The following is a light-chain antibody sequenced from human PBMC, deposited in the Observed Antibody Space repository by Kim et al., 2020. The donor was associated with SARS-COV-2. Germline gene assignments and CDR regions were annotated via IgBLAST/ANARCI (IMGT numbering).Light chain of an antibody. Sequence: AIHMTQSPSSLSASVGDRVTITCRASQNIGNDLGWYQQKPGKAPKLLIFAASSLQSGVPSRFSGSGSGTDFTLTISSLQPEDCATYYCLQDSGYPYTFGQGTKLEIK. V-gene: IGKV1-6*01. J-gene: IGKJ2*01. CDR3: LQDSGYPYT. CDR1: QNIGND. CDR2: AAS.